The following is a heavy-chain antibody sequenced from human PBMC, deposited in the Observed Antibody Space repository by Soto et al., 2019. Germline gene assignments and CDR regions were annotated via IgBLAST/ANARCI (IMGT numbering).Heavy chain of an antibody. CDR2: IIPIFGTA. Sequence: SVKVSCKASGGTFSSYAISWVRQAPGQGLEWMGGIIPIFGTANYAQKFQGRVTITADESTSTAYMELSSLRSEDTAVYYCARDPVAGSFHDYWGQGTLVTVSS. J-gene: IGHJ4*02. CDR3: ARDPVAGSFHDY. V-gene: IGHV1-69*13. D-gene: IGHD6-19*01. CDR1: GGTFSSYA.